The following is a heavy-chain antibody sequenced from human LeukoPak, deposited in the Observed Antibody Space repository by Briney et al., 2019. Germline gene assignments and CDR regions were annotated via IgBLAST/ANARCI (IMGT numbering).Heavy chain of an antibody. CDR2: ISSSSSFI. CDR3: AELGITMIGGV. V-gene: IGHV3-21*01. Sequence: GGSLRLSCAASGFDFSSHSMNWVRQAPGKGLEWVSSISSSSSFIYYADSVKGRFTISRGNAKNSLYLQMNSLRAEDTAVYYCAELGITMIGGVWGKGTTVTISS. CDR1: GFDFSSHS. D-gene: IGHD3-10*02. J-gene: IGHJ6*04.